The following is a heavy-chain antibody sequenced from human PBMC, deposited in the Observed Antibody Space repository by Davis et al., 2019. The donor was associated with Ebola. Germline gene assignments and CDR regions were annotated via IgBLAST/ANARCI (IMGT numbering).Heavy chain of an antibody. D-gene: IGHD1-1*01. CDR2: IKQDGSDK. CDR1: GFTFSTYW. J-gene: IGHJ5*02. Sequence: GESLKISCVAPGFTFSTYWMSWVRQVPGKGLEWVANIKQDGSDKQYVDSVKGRFTISRDNAKNSLYLQMNTLRAEDTALYHCAIPARGLQLPETSWGQGTLVTVSS. CDR3: AIPARGLQLPETS. V-gene: IGHV3-7*03.